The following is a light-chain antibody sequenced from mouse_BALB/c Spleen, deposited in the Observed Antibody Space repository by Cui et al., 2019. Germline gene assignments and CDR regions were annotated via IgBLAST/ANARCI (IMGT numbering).Light chain of an antibody. CDR2: AAT. J-gene: IGKJ2*01. Sequence: DFQRTQSPASLSVSVGETVTITCRASENIYSNLAWYQQTKGNSPQLLVYAATNVADGVPSRFSGSGSGTQYSLKISSLQSEDFGSYYCQHFWGTPYTFGGGTKLEIK. V-gene: IGKV12-46*01. CDR3: QHFWGTPYT. CDR1: ENIYSN.